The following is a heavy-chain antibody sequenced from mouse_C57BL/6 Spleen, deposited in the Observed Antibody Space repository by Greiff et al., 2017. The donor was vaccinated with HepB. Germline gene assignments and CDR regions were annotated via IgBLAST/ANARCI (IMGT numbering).Heavy chain of an antibody. CDR2: INPSTGGT. V-gene: IGHV1-42*01. CDR1: GYSFTGYY. J-gene: IGHJ3*01. Sequence: VQLKESGPELVKPGASVKISCKASGYSFTGYYMNWVKQSPEKSLEWIGEINPSTGGTTYNQKFKAKATLTVDKSSSTAYMQLKSLTSEDSAVYYCARDHFAYWGQGTLVTVSA. CDR3: ARDHFAY.